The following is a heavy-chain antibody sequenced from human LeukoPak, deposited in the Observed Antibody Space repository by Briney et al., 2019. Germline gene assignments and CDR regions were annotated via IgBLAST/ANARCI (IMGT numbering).Heavy chain of an antibody. Sequence: GGSLRLSCAASGFTFSSYGMHWVRQAPGKGLEWVAVISYDGSNKYYADSVKGRFTISRDNSKNTLYLQMNSLRAEDTAVYYCARVSGILWFLDYWGQGTLVTVSS. V-gene: IGHV3-30*03. D-gene: IGHD3-10*01. CDR3: ARVSGILWFLDY. CDR1: GFTFSSYG. J-gene: IGHJ4*02. CDR2: ISYDGSNK.